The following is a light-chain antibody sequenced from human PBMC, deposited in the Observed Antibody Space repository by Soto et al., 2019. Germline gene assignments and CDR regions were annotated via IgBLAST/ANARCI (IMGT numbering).Light chain of an antibody. J-gene: IGKJ3*01. CDR2: GAS. CDR3: QQRSNWPT. Sequence: IVLTPSPDTLSLSPGERATLSSRASQSVSNNFLSWFQQIPGQAPRLLIYGASMRATGIPDRFSGSGSGTDFTLTISSLEPEDFAAYYCQQRSNWPTFGPGTKVDIK. CDR1: QSVSNNF. V-gene: IGKV3D-20*02.